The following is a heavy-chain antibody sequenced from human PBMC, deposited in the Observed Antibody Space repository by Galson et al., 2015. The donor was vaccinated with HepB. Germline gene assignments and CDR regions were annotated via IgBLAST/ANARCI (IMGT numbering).Heavy chain of an antibody. V-gene: IGHV1-3*01. Sequence: VKVSCKASGYTFTSYAMHWVRQAPGQRLEWMGWTNAGNGNTKYSQKFQGRVTITRDTSASTAYMELSSLRSEDTAVYYCARDGGLVRRSSGYSNWGQGTLVTVSS. CDR1: GYTFTSYA. J-gene: IGHJ4*02. CDR3: ARDGGLVRRSSGYSN. CDR2: TNAGNGNT. D-gene: IGHD3-22*01.